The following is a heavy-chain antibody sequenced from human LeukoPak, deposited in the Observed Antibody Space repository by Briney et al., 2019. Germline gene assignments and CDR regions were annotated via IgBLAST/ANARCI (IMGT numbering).Heavy chain of an antibody. CDR2: MNPNSGNT. V-gene: IGHV1-8*01. J-gene: IGHJ4*02. D-gene: IGHD5-18*01. CDR3: ARVTQGDTAIDY. Sequence: GASVKVSCKASGYTFTSYDINWVRQATGQGLEWMGWMNPNSGNTGYAQKFQGRVTMTRNTSISTAYMELSSLRSEDTAVYYCARVTQGDTAIDYWGQGTPVTVSS. CDR1: GYTFTSYD.